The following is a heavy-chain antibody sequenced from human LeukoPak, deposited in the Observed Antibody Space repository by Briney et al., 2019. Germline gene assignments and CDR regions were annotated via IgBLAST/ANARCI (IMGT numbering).Heavy chain of an antibody. CDR1: GGSISSSSYS. J-gene: IGHJ5*02. CDR3: ARARREYIAVAGVGWFDP. D-gene: IGHD6-19*01. V-gene: IGHV4-39*07. CDR2: IYYSGST. Sequence: SETLSLTCTVSGGSISSSSYSWGWIRQPPGKGLEWIGSIYYSGSTSYNPSLKSRVTISVHTSKNQFSLKVSSVTAADTAVYYCARARREYIAVAGVGWFDPWGQGTLVTVS.